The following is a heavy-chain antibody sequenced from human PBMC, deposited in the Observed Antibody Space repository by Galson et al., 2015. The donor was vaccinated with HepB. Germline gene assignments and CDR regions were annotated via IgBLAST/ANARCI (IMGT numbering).Heavy chain of an antibody. Sequence: SLRLSCAASGSTFSSHGMHWVRQAPGKGLEWVALIWFDGSKSYYADSVKGRFTISRDNSKNTLYLQMNSLRAEDTAVYYCARYYGNYRAFDYWGQGTLVTVSS. V-gene: IGHV3-33*01. CDR2: IWFDGSKS. CDR1: GSTFSSHG. J-gene: IGHJ4*02. D-gene: IGHD4-11*01. CDR3: ARYYGNYRAFDY.